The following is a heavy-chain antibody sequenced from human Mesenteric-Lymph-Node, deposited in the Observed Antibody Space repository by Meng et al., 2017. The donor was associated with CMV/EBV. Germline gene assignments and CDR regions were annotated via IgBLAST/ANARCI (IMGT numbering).Heavy chain of an antibody. CDR3: ARDSRSSSDYYGMDV. J-gene: IGHJ6*02. Sequence: GSLRLSCSVSGGSISSSSYYWGWIRQPPGKGLEWIGSIYYSGSTYYNPSLKSRVTISEDTSKNQFSLKLSSVTAADTAVYYCARDSRSSSDYYGMDVWGQGTTVTVSS. D-gene: IGHD6-6*01. CDR1: GGSISSSSYY. CDR2: IYYSGST. V-gene: IGHV4-39*07.